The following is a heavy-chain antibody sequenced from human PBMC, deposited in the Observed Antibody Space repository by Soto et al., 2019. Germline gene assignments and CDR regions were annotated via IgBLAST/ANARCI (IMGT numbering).Heavy chain of an antibody. CDR3: ARLSGTWRGFDI. J-gene: IGHJ3*02. Sequence: EVQLVESGGGLVKPGGSLRLSCAASEFTFSSYWMHWVRQAPGKGLVWVSRIYTDVGSTNYADSVQGRFTISRDNAKNTLYLQMNRLRAENTAVYYCARLSGTWRGFDIWGQGTMVTVSS. CDR2: IYTDVGST. CDR1: EFTFSSYW. D-gene: IGHD1-7*01. V-gene: IGHV3-74*01.